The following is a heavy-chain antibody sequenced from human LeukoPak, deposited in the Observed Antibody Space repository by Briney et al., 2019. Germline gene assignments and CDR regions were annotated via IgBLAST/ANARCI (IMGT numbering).Heavy chain of an antibody. J-gene: IGHJ4*01. D-gene: IGHD1-26*01. CDR2: IKSKTDGGTT. CDR1: GFTFSSYS. V-gene: IGHV3-15*01. Sequence: PGGSLRLSCAASGFTFSSYSMNWVRQAPGKGLEWVGRIKSKTDGGTTDYAAPVKGRFTISRDDSKNTLYLQMNSLKTEDTAVYYCTTHTSSGSYSYFDYWGQEPWSPSPQ. CDR3: TTHTSSGSYSYFDY.